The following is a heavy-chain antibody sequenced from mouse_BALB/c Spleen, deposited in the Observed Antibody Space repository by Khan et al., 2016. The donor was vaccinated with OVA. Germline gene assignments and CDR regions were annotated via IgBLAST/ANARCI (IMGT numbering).Heavy chain of an antibody. CDR1: GDSITTGY. CDR2: IIYTGYT. CDR3: ARSTYRYAFVY. J-gene: IGHJ3*01. V-gene: IGHV3-8*02. D-gene: IGHD2-14*01. Sequence: EVQLQESGPSLVKPSQTLSLTCSVTGDSITTGYWNWIRKFPGNKLEYMGYIIYTGYTYYNPSLKSRISITRHTSNNQYYLQLNCVTDEEAATYYCARSTYRYAFVYWGQGTLVTVSA.